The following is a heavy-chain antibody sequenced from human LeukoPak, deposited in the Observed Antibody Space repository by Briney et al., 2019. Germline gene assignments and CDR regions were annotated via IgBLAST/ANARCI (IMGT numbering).Heavy chain of an antibody. CDR3: ARGIGGPDY. CDR1: GFTFSSYA. CDR2: IRGSGDNT. V-gene: IGHV3-23*01. Sequence: GGSLRLSCAASGFTFSSYAMSWVRQAPGKGLEWLSVIRGSGDNTYYADSVKGRFTISRDNSKSTLYLQMNSLRAEDTAIYYCARGIGGPDYWGGGTLVTVSS. D-gene: IGHD4-23*01. J-gene: IGHJ4*02.